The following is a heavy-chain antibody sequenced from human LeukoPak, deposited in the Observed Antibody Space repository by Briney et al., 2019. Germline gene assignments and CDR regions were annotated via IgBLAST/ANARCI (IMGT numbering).Heavy chain of an antibody. V-gene: IGHV1-2*02. CDR3: ARDRVYYYDSSRPTRGMDV. Sequence: ASVKVSCKASGYTFTGYYMHWVRQAPGQGLEWMGWINPNSGGTNYAQKFQGRVTMTRDTSISTAYMELSRLGSDDTAVYYCARDRVYYYDSSRPTRGMDVWGQGTTVTVSS. D-gene: IGHD3-22*01. J-gene: IGHJ6*02. CDR1: GYTFTGYY. CDR2: INPNSGGT.